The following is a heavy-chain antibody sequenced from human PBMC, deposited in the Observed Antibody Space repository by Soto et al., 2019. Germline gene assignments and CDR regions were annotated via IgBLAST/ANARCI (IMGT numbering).Heavy chain of an antibody. J-gene: IGHJ6*02. Sequence: EVQLLESGGGLVQPGGSLRLSCAASGFTFNNYAMSWVRQAPGKGLEWVSAISGSGGSTYYSDSVKGRFTISRDNSKNTVYVKMNSLTADDTAVYYCARDWECRGKSSYYYGMDVWCQGTKVTVYS. D-gene: IGHD1-26*01. CDR1: GFTFNNYA. CDR2: ISGSGGST. V-gene: IGHV3-23*01. CDR3: ARDWECRGKSSYYYGMDV.